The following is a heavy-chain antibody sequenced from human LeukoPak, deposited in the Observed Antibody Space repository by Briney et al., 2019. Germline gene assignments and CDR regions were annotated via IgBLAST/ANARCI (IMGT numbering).Heavy chain of an antibody. CDR1: GYTFTSYG. CDR3: ARESSPPPLYGSGTYFAFDY. D-gene: IGHD3-10*01. V-gene: IGHV1-18*01. CDR2: INTYSGKT. Sequence: GASVKVSCKTSGYTFTSYGISWVRQAPGQGLEWMGWINTYSGKTHYAQKFQGKVTMTTDTSTSTVYMELRSLKSDDTAVYYCARESSPPPLYGSGTYFAFDYWGQGTLVTVSS. J-gene: IGHJ4*02.